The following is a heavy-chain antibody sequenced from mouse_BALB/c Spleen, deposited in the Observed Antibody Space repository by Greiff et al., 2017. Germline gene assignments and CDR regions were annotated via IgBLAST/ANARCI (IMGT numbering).Heavy chain of an antibody. CDR2: ISNLAYSI. J-gene: IGHJ4*01. CDR1: GFTFSDYG. CDR3: ARAKHGYYDAMDY. V-gene: IGHV5-15*02. Sequence: EVKLVESGGGLVQPGGSRKLSCAASGFTFSDYGMAWVRQAPGKGPEWVAFISNLAYSIYYADTVTGRFTISRENAKNTLYLEMSSLRSEDTAMYYCARAKHGYYDAMDYWGQGTSVTVSS. D-gene: IGHD2-2*01.